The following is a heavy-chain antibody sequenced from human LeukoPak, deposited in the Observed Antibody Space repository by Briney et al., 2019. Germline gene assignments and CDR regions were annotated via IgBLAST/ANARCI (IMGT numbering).Heavy chain of an antibody. CDR3: AKGSRASRPYYFDF. V-gene: IGHV3-23*01. D-gene: IGHD3-10*01. J-gene: IGHJ4*02. Sequence: GGSLRLSCAASGFTFNNYAMSWVRQAPGKVLEWVSAVTGSGGDTYQADSVKGRFTIPRDNSKNTLYLQMNSLRDEDTAVYYCAKGSRASRPYYFDFWGQGTLVTVSS. CDR2: VTGSGGDT. CDR1: GFTFNNYA.